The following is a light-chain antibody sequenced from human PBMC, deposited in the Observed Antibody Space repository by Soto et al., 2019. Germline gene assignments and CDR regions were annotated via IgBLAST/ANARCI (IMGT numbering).Light chain of an antibody. CDR3: KSYAGSNTYV. CDR2: EVV. Sequence: QSALTQPTSASGSPGQSFTISCTGTKNDIGVYDFVSWYQHHPGKAPRLIIYEVVQRPSGVPDRFSGSKSGNTASLTVSGLQAEEEADYFCKSYAGSNTYVFGSGTKV. J-gene: IGLJ1*01. V-gene: IGLV2-8*01. CDR1: KNDIGVYDF.